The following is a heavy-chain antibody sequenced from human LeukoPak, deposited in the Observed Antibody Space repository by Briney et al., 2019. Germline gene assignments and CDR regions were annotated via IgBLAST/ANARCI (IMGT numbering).Heavy chain of an antibody. CDR3: ARVSEPPYNWFDP. CDR1: GFTVSDYY. V-gene: IGHV3-66*01. D-gene: IGHD1-14*01. J-gene: IGHJ5*02. CDR2: IYSGGST. Sequence: GGSLRLSCAASGFTVSDYYMSWVRQAPGKGLEWVSVIYSGGSTYYADSVKGRFTISRDNSKNTLYLQMNSLRAEDTAVYYCARVSEPPYNWFDPWAREPWSPSPQ.